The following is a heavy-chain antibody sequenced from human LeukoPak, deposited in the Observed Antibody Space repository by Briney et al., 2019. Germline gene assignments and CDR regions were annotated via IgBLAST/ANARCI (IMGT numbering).Heavy chain of an antibody. CDR2: ISYDGSTK. D-gene: IGHD4-17*01. CDR3: ARDRFAVTTARPVSEGGNWFDP. J-gene: IGHJ5*02. V-gene: IGHV3-30*03. CDR1: GFTFSTYG. Sequence: GGSLRLSCTASGFTFSTYGMHWVRQAPGKGLEWVTLISYDGSTKYYSDSVKGRFTLSRDNSKNTLYLQMNSLRSDDTAVYYCARDRFAVTTARPVSEGGNWFDPWGQGTLVTVSS.